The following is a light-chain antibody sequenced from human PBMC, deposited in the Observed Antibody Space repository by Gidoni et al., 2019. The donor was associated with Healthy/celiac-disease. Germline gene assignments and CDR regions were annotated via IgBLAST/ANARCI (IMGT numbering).Light chain of an antibody. V-gene: IGLV1-51*01. CDR2: DNN. CDR1: SSNIGNNY. Sequence: QSVLTQPPYVSAARGQKVTISCSGSSSNIGNNYVSWYQQLPGTAPKLLIYDNNKRPSGIPDRFSGSKSGTSATLGITGLQTGDEADYYCGTWDSSLSAGVFGGGTKLTVL. CDR3: GTWDSSLSAGV. J-gene: IGLJ3*02.